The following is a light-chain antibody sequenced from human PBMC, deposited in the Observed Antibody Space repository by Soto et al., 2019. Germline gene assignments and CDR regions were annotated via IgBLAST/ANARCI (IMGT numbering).Light chain of an antibody. CDR1: SSNIGSNP. Sequence: QSVLTQPPSASGTPGQRVTISCSGSSSNIGSNPVNWYQQLPGTAPKLLIYSNNQRPSGVPDRFSGSKSGTSASLAISELQSEDEADYYCAAWDDSLNGYVFGTGTKLTVL. V-gene: IGLV1-44*01. J-gene: IGLJ1*01. CDR3: AAWDDSLNGYV. CDR2: SNN.